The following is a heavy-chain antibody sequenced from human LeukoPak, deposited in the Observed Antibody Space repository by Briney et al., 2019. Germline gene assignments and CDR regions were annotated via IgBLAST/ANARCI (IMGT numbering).Heavy chain of an antibody. J-gene: IGHJ5*02. CDR1: GFTFTNYG. Sequence: GGSLRLSCAASGFTFTNYGMNWVRQAPDKGLEWVTFIQTDGSGKYYADSVKGRFTISRDNSKNTVFLQVNNVRAEDTAVYFCAREDGPTYVGRFVHWGQGTLVTVSS. CDR3: AREDGPTYVGRFVH. V-gene: IGHV3-30*02. CDR2: IQTDGSGK. D-gene: IGHD1-26*01.